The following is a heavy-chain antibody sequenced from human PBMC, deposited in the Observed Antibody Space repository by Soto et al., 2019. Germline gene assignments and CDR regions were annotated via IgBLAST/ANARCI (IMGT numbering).Heavy chain of an antibody. D-gene: IGHD1-20*01. CDR2: ISYDGSNK. V-gene: IGHV3-30-3*01. J-gene: IGHJ6*02. CDR1: GFTFSSYA. CDR3: ARDIRRGGRFYYYGMDV. Sequence: PGGSLRLSCAASGFTFSSYAMHRVRKAPGKGLEWVAVISYDGSNKYYADSVKGRFTISRDNSKNTLYLQMNSLRAEDTAVYYCARDIRRGGRFYYYGMDVWGQGTTVTVSS.